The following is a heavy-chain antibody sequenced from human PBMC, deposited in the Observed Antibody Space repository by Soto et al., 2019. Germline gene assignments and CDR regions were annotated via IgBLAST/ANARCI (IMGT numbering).Heavy chain of an antibody. Sequence: TSETLSLTCTVSGVYITSYYWSWIRQPPGKGLEYIGFMYYSGSTNYNPSLKSRVTISVDTCKNQFSLKLSSVTAADTAVYYCARDPGMGAPYNWFDPWGQGTLVTVSS. CDR3: ARDPGMGAPYNWFDP. CDR2: MYYSGST. V-gene: IGHV4-59*01. D-gene: IGHD1-26*01. CDR1: GVYITSYY. J-gene: IGHJ5*02.